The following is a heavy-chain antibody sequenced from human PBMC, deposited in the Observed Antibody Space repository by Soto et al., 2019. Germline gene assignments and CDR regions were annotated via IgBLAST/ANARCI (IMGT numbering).Heavy chain of an antibody. Sequence: EVQLLESGGGLIQPGGSLRLSCATFGFSFSNYAMSWVRQAPGKGLEWVSGFGVDYVTYYADSVRGRFTIARDNSKNTLYLPMKRLKPEVTALSYCAKVKVSFDHPAPDQWCQGTLVTVSS. D-gene: IGHD3-22*01. V-gene: IGHV3-23*01. J-gene: IGHJ4*02. CDR3: AKVKVSFDHPAPDQ. CDR1: GFSFSNYA. CDR2: FGVDYVT.